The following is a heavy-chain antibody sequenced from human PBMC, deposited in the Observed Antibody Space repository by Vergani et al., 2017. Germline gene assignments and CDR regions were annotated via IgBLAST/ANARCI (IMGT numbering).Heavy chain of an antibody. V-gene: IGHV4-59*01. D-gene: IGHD2-2*01. CDR3: ARGYCSSTSCPFDY. CDR2: IYYSGST. Sequence: QVQLQESGPGLVKPSETLSLTCTVSGGSISSYYWSWIRQPPGKELEWIGYIYYSGSTNYNPSLKSRVTISVDTSKNQFSLKLSSVTAADTAVYYCARGYCSSTSCPFDYWGQGTLVTVSS. CDR1: GGSISSYY. J-gene: IGHJ4*02.